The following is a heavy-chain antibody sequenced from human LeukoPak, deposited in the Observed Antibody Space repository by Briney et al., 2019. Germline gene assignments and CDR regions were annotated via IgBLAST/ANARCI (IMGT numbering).Heavy chain of an antibody. Sequence: GGSLRLSCEASGFTFSSYGMHWVRQAPGKGLEWVAFIRYDGSNKYYADSVKGRFTISRDNSKNTLYLQMNSLRAEDTAIYYCARVGANWDAFDIWGQGTMVTVSS. V-gene: IGHV3-30*02. D-gene: IGHD7-27*01. CDR2: IRYDGSNK. J-gene: IGHJ3*02. CDR1: GFTFSSYG. CDR3: ARVGANWDAFDI.